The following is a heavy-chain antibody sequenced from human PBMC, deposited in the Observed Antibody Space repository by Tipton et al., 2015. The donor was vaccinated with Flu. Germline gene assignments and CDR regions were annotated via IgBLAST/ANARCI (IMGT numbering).Heavy chain of an antibody. V-gene: IGHV4-4*02. CDR2: VYHDGRS. CDR1: GDSISSRNW. Sequence: TLSLTCVVSGDSISSRNWWSWVRQPPGKGLEWLGEVYHDGRSKYNSSLKGRVPISVDRSKNQFSLRLTSVTAAETAVYYCARDPWSLNFSYQYGMDVWGQGTTVTVSS. D-gene: IGHD3-3*01. CDR3: ARDPWSLNFSYQYGMDV. J-gene: IGHJ6*02.